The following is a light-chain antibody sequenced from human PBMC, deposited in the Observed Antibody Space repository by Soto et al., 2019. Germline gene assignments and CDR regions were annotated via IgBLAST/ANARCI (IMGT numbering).Light chain of an antibody. CDR2: DVS. V-gene: IGLV2-14*01. J-gene: IGLJ2*01. Sequence: QSALTQPASVSGSPGQSITISCTGTSSDVGGYNYVSWYQQHPGYAPKLMIYDVSNRPSGVSIRFSGSKSGNTASLTISGLQAEDEADYYCSSYTSSSPYVVFGGGTKLTVL. CDR3: SSYTSSSPYVV. CDR1: SSDVGGYNY.